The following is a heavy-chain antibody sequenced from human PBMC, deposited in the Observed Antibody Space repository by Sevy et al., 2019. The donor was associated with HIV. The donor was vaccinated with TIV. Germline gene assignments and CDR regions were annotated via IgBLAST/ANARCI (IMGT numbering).Heavy chain of an antibody. J-gene: IGHJ4*02. CDR3: ARSPPWGNTWLYYFDN. CDR2: VYYGGST. CDR1: GGSISSKNYY. D-gene: IGHD6-13*01. Sequence: SETLSLTCTVSGGSISSKNYYWCWLRQPPGKGLEWIGSVYYGGSTYYNPSLKSRVTISVETSKNQFSLTLSSVTAADTAVYYCARSPPWGNTWLYYFDNWGQGTLVTVSS. V-gene: IGHV4-39*01.